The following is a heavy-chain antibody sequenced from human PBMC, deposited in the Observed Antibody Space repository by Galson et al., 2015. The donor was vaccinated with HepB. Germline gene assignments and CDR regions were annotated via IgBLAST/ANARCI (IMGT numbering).Heavy chain of an antibody. CDR3: AKDVNEWLATYYYYGMDV. D-gene: IGHD6-19*01. J-gene: IGHJ6*02. CDR1: GFSFSTYG. Sequence: SLRLSCAASGFSFSTYGMHWVRQAPGKGLEWVALISADGSDKYNADSVKGRFTISRDNSKNTLYLQMYSLRVEDTGVYYCAKDVNEWLATYYYYGMDVWGQGTTVAVSS. V-gene: IGHV3-30*18. CDR2: ISADGSDK.